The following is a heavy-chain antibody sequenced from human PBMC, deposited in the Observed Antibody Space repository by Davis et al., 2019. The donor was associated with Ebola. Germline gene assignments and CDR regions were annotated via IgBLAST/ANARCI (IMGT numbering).Heavy chain of an antibody. CDR3: ARQGTTSWDS. J-gene: IGHJ4*02. CDR1: GNSFTSNW. D-gene: IGHD2-2*01. V-gene: IGHV5-51*01. CDR2: IYPGDSDT. Sequence: KVSCKASGNSFTSNWIGWVRQLPGKGLEWMGFIYPGDSDTRYSPSFQGQVTISADRSITTAYLQWRSLTASDTATYYCARQGTTSWDSWGQGTLVTVSS.